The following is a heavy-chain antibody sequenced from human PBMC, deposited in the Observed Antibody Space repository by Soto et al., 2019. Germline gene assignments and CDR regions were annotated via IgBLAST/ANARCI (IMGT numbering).Heavy chain of an antibody. V-gene: IGHV1-46*01. CDR2: INPSGGST. CDR3: AGIAAAAPSYYYYYYGMDV. D-gene: IGHD6-13*01. Sequence: ASVKVSCKASGYTFTSYYMHWVRQAPGQGLEWMGIINPSGGSTSYAQKFQGRVTMTRDTSTSTVYMELSSLRSEDTAVYYCAGIAAAAPSYYYYYYGMDVWGQGTKVTVSS. CDR1: GYTFTSYY. J-gene: IGHJ6*02.